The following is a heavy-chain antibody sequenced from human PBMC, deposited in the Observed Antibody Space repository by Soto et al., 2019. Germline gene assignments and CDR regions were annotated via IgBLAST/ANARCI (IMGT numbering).Heavy chain of an antibody. V-gene: IGHV3-23*01. D-gene: IGHD2-15*01. CDR1: GFIFSSYA. CDR3: AKDPRDIVAVVAASRY. CDR2: TSGSGSNT. J-gene: IGHJ4*02. Sequence: PGGSLRLSCAASGFIFSSYAMSWVRQAPGKGLEWVSGTSGSGSNTYYADSVKGRFTISRDNSKNTLYLQMNSPRAEDTAVYYCAKDPRDIVAVVAASRYWGEGTLVTVSS.